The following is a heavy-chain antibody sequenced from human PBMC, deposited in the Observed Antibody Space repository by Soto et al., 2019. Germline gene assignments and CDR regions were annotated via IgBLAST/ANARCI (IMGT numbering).Heavy chain of an antibody. CDR1: GFTFSSYA. CDR2: ISASGDNT. CDR3: AKTSGFYDY. D-gene: IGHD3-22*01. Sequence: GGSLRLSCAASGFTFSSYAMSWVRQAPGKGLERVSLISASGDNTYYGDSGRGRFTISRDNSENTLYLQMNILRAEDTAIYYCAKTSGFYDYWGQGTLVTVSS. J-gene: IGHJ4*02. V-gene: IGHV3-23*01.